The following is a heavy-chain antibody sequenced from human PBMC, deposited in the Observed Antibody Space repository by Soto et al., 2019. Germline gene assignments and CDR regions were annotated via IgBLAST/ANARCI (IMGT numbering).Heavy chain of an antibody. CDR2: ISAHNGNT. V-gene: IGHV1-18*01. Sequence: QVHLVQSGAEVKKPGASVKVSCKASGYTFTSYGITWVRQAPGQGLEWIGWISAHNGNTDYAQKLQGRVIVTRDTPTSTAYMELRSLISDDTAVYYCARGRYGDYWGQGALVTVSS. J-gene: IGHJ4*02. D-gene: IGHD1-1*01. CDR3: ARGRYGDY. CDR1: GYTFTSYG.